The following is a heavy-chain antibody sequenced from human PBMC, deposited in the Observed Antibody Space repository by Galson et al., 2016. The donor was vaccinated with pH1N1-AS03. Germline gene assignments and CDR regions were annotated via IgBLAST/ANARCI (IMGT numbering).Heavy chain of an antibody. J-gene: IGHJ6*02. V-gene: IGHV3-74*01. CDR3: ARRNPNPNFAIWYQHDYGMDV. Sequence: WVCQAPGKGLERVSRISNDGRNVRYADFVKGRFAVSRDNAKNTVFLQMNSLRADDTAVYFCARRNPNPNFAIWYQHDYGMDVWGQGTTVTVSS. CDR2: ISNDGRNV. D-gene: IGHD2-2*01.